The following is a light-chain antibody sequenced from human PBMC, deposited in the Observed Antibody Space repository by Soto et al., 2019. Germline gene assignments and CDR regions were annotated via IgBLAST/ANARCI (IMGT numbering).Light chain of an antibody. CDR2: AAS. V-gene: IGKV1-12*01. Sequence: IQRTQSPSSVSESVGATINITCRARHDIKTSLAWYQQKPGKAPKVLSYAASNLESGVSPRFSGSGAGTEFSLTISSLQTEDFATYLCYQDNSFPYTFGPGTKVEIK. CDR3: YQDNSFPYT. J-gene: IGKJ3*01. CDR1: HDIKTS.